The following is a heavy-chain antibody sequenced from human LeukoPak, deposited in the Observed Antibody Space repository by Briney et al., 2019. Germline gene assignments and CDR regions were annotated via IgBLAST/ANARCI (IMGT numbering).Heavy chain of an antibody. CDR2: ISSSSSYI. CDR3: AKDRVRFLEWLRKDYYYYMDV. V-gene: IGHV3-21*01. Sequence: GGSLRLSCAASGFTFSSYSMNWVRQAPGKGLEWVSSISSSSSYIYYADSVKGRFTISRDNAKNSLYLQMNSLGAEDTAVYYCAKDRVRFLEWLRKDYYYYMDVWGKGTTVTVSS. D-gene: IGHD3-3*01. J-gene: IGHJ6*03. CDR1: GFTFSSYS.